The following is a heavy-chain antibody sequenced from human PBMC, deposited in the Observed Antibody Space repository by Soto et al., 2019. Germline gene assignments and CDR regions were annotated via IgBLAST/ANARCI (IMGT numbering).Heavy chain of an antibody. D-gene: IGHD3-3*01. V-gene: IGHV3-30*03. CDR3: ASLTYDFWSGYYTALDY. J-gene: IGHJ4*02. CDR1: GFTFSSYG. CDR2: ISYDGSNK. Sequence: GGSLRLSCAASGFTFSSYGMHWVRQAPGKGLEWVAVISYDGSNKYYADSVKGRFTISRDNSKNTLYLQMNSLRAEDTAVYYCASLTYDFWSGYYTALDYWGQGTLVTVSS.